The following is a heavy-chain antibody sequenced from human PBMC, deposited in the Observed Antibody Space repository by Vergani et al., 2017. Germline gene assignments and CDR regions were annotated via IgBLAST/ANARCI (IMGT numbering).Heavy chain of an antibody. CDR3: AIGRITMVRGVIISSVYFDY. CDR1: GYTFTSYA. CDR2: INAGNGNT. V-gene: IGHV1-3*01. J-gene: IGHJ4*02. Sequence: QVQLVQSGAEVKKPGASVKVSCKASGYTFTSYAMHWVRQAPGQRLEWMGWINAGNGNTKYSQKFQGRVTITRDTSASTAHMELSSLRSEDTAVYYCAIGRITMVRGVIISSVYFDYWGQGTLVTVSS. D-gene: IGHD3-10*01.